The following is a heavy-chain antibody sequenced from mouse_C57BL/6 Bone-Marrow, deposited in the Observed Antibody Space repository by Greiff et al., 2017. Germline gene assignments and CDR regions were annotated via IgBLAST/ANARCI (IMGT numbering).Heavy chain of an antibody. J-gene: IGHJ1*03. CDR1: GYTFTDYY. V-gene: IGHV1-76*01. D-gene: IGHD1-1*01. CDR2: IYPGSGNT. CDR3: ARGDYYGSSYCYFDV. Sequence: VQLQQSGAELVRPGASVKLSCKASGYTFTDYYINWVKQRPGQGLEWIARIYPGSGNTYYTEKFKGKATLTADKSSSTAYMQLSSLTSEDSAVYCCARGDYYGSSYCYFDVWGTGTTVTVSS.